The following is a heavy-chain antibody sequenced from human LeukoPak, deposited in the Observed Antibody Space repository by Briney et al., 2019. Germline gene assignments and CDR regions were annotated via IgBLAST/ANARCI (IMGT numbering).Heavy chain of an antibody. CDR1: GYSFATYW. D-gene: IGHD4-17*01. J-gene: IGHJ4*01. Sequence: GESLKISCKASGYSFATYWIAWVRQMPGKGLEWMGIIYPGDSDTRYSPPFEGQVTVSVDKSITTAYLQWSSLKASDTAMYYCARRYYGDYLDFFDYWGQGTLVTVSS. CDR3: ARRYYGDYLDFFDY. V-gene: IGHV5-51*06. CDR2: IYPGDSDT.